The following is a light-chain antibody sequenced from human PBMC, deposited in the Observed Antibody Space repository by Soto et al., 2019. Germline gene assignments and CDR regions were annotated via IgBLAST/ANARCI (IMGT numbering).Light chain of an antibody. V-gene: IGKV1-6*01. CDR1: QGIRND. J-gene: IGKJ4*01. CDR3: LQDYNYPLT. Sequence: AIQMTQSPSSLSASVGDRVTITCRASQGIRNDLGWYQQKPGKAPKLLIYAASSLQSRVPSRFSGSGSVTDFTLTISSLQADDVATYYCLQDYNYPLTFCEGTKVEIK. CDR2: AAS.